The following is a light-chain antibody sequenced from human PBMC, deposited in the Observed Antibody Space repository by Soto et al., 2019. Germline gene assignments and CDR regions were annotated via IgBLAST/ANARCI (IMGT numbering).Light chain of an antibody. V-gene: IGKV3-15*01. CDR3: QQYNKWPLT. CDR1: QSVSSN. CDR2: GAS. J-gene: IGKJ1*01. Sequence: EIVLTQSPGTLSLSPGEMATLSFIASQSVSSNNLAWYQQRPGQAPRLLIYGASTRATGIPVRFSGSASGTEFTLTISSLQSEDFTVYYCQQYNKWPLTFGQGTKVDIK.